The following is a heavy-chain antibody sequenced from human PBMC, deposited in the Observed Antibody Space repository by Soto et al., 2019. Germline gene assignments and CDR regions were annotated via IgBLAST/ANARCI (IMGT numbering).Heavy chain of an antibody. CDR3: AAASVELGY. V-gene: IGHV3-74*01. D-gene: IGHD1-26*01. CDR2: INSDGSST. Sequence: GESLKISCAASGFTFSSYWMHWVRQAPGKGLVWVSRINSDGSSTSYADSVKGRFTISRDNAKNTLYLQMNSLRSEDTAVYYCAAASVELGYWGQGTLVTVSS. J-gene: IGHJ4*02. CDR1: GFTFSSYW.